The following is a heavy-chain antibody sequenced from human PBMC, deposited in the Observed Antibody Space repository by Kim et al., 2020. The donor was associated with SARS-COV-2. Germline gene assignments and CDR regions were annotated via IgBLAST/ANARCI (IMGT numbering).Heavy chain of an antibody. CDR1: GFTFSSYA. V-gene: IGHV3-23*01. CDR2: ISGSGGST. Sequence: GGSLRLSCAASGFTFSSYAMSWVRQAPGKGLEWVSAISGSGGSTYYADSVKGRFTISRDNSKNTLYLQMNSLRAEDTAVYYCAKDEASTYYYDSSGYYYFYWGQGTLVTVSS. D-gene: IGHD3-22*01. CDR3: AKDEASTYYYDSSGYYYFY. J-gene: IGHJ4*02.